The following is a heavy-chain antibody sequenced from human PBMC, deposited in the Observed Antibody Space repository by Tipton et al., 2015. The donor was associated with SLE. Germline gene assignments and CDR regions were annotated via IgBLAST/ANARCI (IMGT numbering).Heavy chain of an antibody. J-gene: IGHJ6*02. D-gene: IGHD3-3*01. CDR3: ARGDFWSGFGMDV. Sequence: GSLRLSCAASGFTFDDYDMSWVRQGPGKGLEWVSSISSSSSYIYYADSVKGRFTISRDNAKNSLYLQMNSLRAEDTAVYYCARGDFWSGFGMDVWGQGTTVTVSS. CDR1: GFTFDDYD. CDR2: ISSSSSYI. V-gene: IGHV3-21*01.